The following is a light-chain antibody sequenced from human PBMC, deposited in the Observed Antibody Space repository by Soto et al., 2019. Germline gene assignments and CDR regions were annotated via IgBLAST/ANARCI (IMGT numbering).Light chain of an antibody. V-gene: IGKV4-1*01. J-gene: IGKJ1*01. CDR3: QHYYTIPWT. Sequence: DIVMTQSPDSLAVSLGERATINCKSSQSVLSSSNNKNCLAWYQQKSGQRPKLLIYWASTRESGVPDRFSGSGSGTDFTLTISSLHAEDVAAYYCQHYYTIPWTLXQGTKADIK. CDR1: QSVLSSSNNKNC. CDR2: WAS.